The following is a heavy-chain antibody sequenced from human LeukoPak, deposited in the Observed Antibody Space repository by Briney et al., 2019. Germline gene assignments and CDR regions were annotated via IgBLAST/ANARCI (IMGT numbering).Heavy chain of an antibody. CDR3: ASVDYNWNYFHY. D-gene: IGHD1-20*01. Sequence: PSETLSLTCTVSGGSINSRNYFWGWIRQPPGKGLEWLGSIKYSGSTYYKPSLQSRVTISVDTSKSQFSLKLSSVTAADTAVYYCASVDYNWNYFHYWGQGTLVTVSS. V-gene: IGHV4-39*01. CDR1: GGSINSRNYF. J-gene: IGHJ4*02. CDR2: IKYSGST.